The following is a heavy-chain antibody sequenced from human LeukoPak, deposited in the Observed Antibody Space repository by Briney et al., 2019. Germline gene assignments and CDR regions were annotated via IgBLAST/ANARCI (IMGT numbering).Heavy chain of an antibody. CDR1: GFTFSSYE. J-gene: IGHJ4*02. CDR3: AKDSISGSYIDY. Sequence: GGSLRLSCAASGFTFSSYEMNWVRQAPGKGLEWVSYISSSGSTIYYADSVKGRFTISRDNAKNSLYLQMNSLRAEDTALYYCAKDSISGSYIDYWGQGTLVTVSS. CDR2: ISSSGSTI. V-gene: IGHV3-48*03. D-gene: IGHD1-26*01.